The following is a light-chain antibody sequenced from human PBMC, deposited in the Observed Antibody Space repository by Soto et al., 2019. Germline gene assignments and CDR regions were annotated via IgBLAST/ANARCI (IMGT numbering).Light chain of an antibody. V-gene: IGLV1-44*01. CDR2: SND. Sequence: QLVLTQPPSASGTPGQRVTFSCSGTTSNIGSNTVSWYHHLPGTAPKLLIYSNDQRPSGVPDRFSGSKSGTSASLAISGLQSEDEADYYCAIWDLTLSAWVFGGGTKLTVL. CDR3: AIWDLTLSAWV. J-gene: IGLJ3*02. CDR1: TSNIGSNT.